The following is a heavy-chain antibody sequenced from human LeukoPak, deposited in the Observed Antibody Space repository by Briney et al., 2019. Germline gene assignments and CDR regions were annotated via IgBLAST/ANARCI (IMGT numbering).Heavy chain of an antibody. Sequence: PGGSLRLSCAASGFTFSSYAMNWVRQAPGKGLEWVSYISSSGSTIYYADSVKGRFTISRDNAKNSLYLQMNSLRAEATAVYYCARERRVWLGACDIYGQGTRITVSA. D-gene: IGHD5-18*01. J-gene: IGHJ3*02. CDR1: GFTFSSYA. CDR2: ISSSGSTI. V-gene: IGHV3-48*03. CDR3: ARERRVWLGACDI.